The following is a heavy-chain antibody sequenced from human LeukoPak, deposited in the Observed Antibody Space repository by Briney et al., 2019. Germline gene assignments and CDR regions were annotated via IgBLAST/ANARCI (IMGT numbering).Heavy chain of an antibody. J-gene: IGHJ4*02. V-gene: IGHV4-61*01. CDR2: KYYSGST. Sequence: SETLSLTCAVSGVSINTCCYYWTWIRQPPGKGLEWIGYKYYSGSTRYNSSLRSRLTISLDTSKTHFSLRLTSVTAADTAVYYCARGRSYGFDFDSWGQGTLVIVSS. CDR3: ARGRSYGFDFDS. D-gene: IGHD5-18*01. CDR1: GVSINTCCYY.